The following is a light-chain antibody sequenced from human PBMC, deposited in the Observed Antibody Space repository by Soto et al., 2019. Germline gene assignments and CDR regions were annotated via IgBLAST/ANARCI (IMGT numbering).Light chain of an antibody. V-gene: IGKV3-15*01. Sequence: EIVMTQSPATLSVSPGERVTLSCRASQSISNNLAWYQQKPGQAPRLLIYGASTRATGIPARFSGSGSGTEFTLTISSLQSEDFAVYYCQQYTNWPRTFGQGTKVEIK. CDR1: QSISNN. CDR2: GAS. J-gene: IGKJ1*01. CDR3: QQYTNWPRT.